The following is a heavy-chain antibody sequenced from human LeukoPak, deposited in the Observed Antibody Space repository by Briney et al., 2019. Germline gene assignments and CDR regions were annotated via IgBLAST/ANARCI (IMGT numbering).Heavy chain of an antibody. V-gene: IGHV1-3*01. J-gene: IGHJ4*02. CDR2: INAGNGNT. CDR1: GYTFTSYA. CDR3: AVLYYYGSGSYYSIVDY. D-gene: IGHD3-10*01. Sequence: ASVKVSCKASGYTFTSYAMHWVRQAPGQRLEWMGWINAGNGNTKYSQKFQGRVTITRDTSASTAHMELSSLRSEDTAVYYCAVLYYYGSGSYYSIVDYWGQGTLVTVSS.